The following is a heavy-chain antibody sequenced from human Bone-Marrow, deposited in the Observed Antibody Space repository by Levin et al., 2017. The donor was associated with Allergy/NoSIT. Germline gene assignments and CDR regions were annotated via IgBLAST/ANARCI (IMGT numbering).Heavy chain of an antibody. Sequence: ASVKVSCAASVFTFDAYWMTWVRQAPGKGLEWVAKIKYDGSEKKYVDSVKGRFTIARDNAKSLLFLEMSSLRAEDTAVYYCARIYDSTGYYSGVGAFDIWGQGTLVTVSS. CDR3: ARIYDSTGYYSGVGAFDI. D-gene: IGHD3-9*01. J-gene: IGHJ3*02. CDR2: IKYDGSEK. CDR1: VFTFDAYW. V-gene: IGHV3-7*01.